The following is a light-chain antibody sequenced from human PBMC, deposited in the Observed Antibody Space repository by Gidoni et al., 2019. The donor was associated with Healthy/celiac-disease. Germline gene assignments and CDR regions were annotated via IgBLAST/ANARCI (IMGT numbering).Light chain of an antibody. CDR2: AAS. CDR3: QQSYSTPRT. CDR1: QSISSY. V-gene: IGKV1-39*01. J-gene: IGKJ1*01. Sequence: IQMTQSPSSLSASVGDRVTITCRASQSISSYLNWYQQKPGKDPKLLIYAASSLQSGVPSRFSGSGSGTDFTLTISSLQPEDFATYYCQQSYSTPRTFGQGTKVEIK.